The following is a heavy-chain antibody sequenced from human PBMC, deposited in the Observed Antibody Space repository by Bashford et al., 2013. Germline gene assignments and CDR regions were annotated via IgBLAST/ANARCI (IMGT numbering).Heavy chain of an antibody. CDR3: ARKYCTSLSCSYGMDV. CDR1: GYTFSDYY. CDR2: INPDSGGT. J-gene: IGHJ6*02. Sequence: ASVKVSCKASGYTFSDYYIHWVRQAPGQGLESMGWINPDSGGTNYAQKFQGRVTMTGDTSISTAYMELTSLTSDDTAVYYCARKYCTSLSCSYGMDVWGQGTTVTVSS. D-gene: IGHD2-2*01. V-gene: IGHV1-2*02.